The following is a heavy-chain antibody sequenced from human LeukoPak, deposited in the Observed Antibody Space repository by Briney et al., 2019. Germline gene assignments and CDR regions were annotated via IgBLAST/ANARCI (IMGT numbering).Heavy chain of an antibody. V-gene: IGHV3-30*18. CDR2: ISYDGSNK. D-gene: IGHD3-10*01. CDR3: AKDRLLWFGESGMDV. J-gene: IGHJ6*02. CDR1: GFTFSSYG. Sequence: GGSLRLSCAASGFTFSSYGMRWVRQAPGKGLEWVAVISYDGSNKYYADSVKGRFTISRDNSKNTLYLQMNSLRAEDTAVYYCAKDRLLWFGESGMDVWGQGTTVTVSS.